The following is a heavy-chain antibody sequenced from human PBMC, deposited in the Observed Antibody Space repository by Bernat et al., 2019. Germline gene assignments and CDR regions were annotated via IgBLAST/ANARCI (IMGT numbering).Heavy chain of an antibody. CDR1: GFSVSSNY. J-gene: IGHJ4*02. D-gene: IGHD3-3*01. Sequence: EVQLVESGGGLVQPGGSLRLSCAASGFSVSSNYMSWVRQAPGKGLEWVSVISGSGGSTYYADSVKGRFTISRDNSKNTLYLQMNSLRAEGTAVYYCAKDPALRFLEPFDYWGQGTLVTVSS. V-gene: IGHV3-23*04. CDR2: ISGSGGST. CDR3: AKDPALRFLEPFDY.